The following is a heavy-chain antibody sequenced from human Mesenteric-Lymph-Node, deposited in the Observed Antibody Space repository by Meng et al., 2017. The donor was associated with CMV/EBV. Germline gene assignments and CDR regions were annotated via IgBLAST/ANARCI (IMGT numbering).Heavy chain of an antibody. CDR1: GFTFSSYG. CDR2: ITHTGGT. CDR3: ARKGTVGLYWYFDL. V-gene: IGHV4-34*01. D-gene: IGHD1-14*01. J-gene: IGHJ2*01. Sequence: ESLKISCAASGFTFSSYGMSWVRQPPGKGLEWIGEITHTGGTNHNPSLKSRVTMSVDTSTRQLSLELSSVTAADTAVYYCARKGTVGLYWYFDLWGRGTLVTVSS.